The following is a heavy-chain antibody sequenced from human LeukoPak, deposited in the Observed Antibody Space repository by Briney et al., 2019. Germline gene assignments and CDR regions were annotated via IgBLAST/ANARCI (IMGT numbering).Heavy chain of an antibody. V-gene: IGHV1-2*02. Sequence: ASVKVSCKASGYTFTDYYIHWVRQAPGQGLEWMGWINPNSGGTNYAQKFQGRVIMTRDTSISTAYMELSSLRSEDTAVYYCARTGGRRITGTIRLYYFDYWGQGTLVTVSS. CDR2: INPNSGGT. CDR1: GYTFTDYY. D-gene: IGHD1-7*01. CDR3: ARTGGRRITGTIRLYYFDY. J-gene: IGHJ4*02.